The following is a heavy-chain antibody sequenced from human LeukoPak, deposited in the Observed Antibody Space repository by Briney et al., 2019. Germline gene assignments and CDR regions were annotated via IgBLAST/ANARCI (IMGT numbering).Heavy chain of an antibody. CDR2: IYSGGST. D-gene: IGHD2-21*01. CDR1: GFTVSSNY. V-gene: IGHV3-53*05. CDR3: AKEFNRGLPDY. Sequence: GGSLRLSCAASGFTVSSNYMNWVRQAPGKGLEWVSVIYSGGSTYYADSVKGRFTISRDNSKNTLYLQMSSLRAEDTAVYYCAKEFNRGLPDYWGQGTLVTVPS. J-gene: IGHJ4*02.